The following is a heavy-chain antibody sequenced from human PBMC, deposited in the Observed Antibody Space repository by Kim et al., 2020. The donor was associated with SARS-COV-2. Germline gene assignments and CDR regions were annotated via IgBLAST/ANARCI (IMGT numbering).Heavy chain of an antibody. CDR3: AKDILGQRIWFGKLFEDY. Sequence: KGRFTISRDNSKNAPYLQMNSLRAEDTAVYYCAKDILGQRIWFGKLFEDYWGQGTLVTVSS. J-gene: IGHJ4*02. D-gene: IGHD3-10*01. V-gene: IGHV3-23*01.